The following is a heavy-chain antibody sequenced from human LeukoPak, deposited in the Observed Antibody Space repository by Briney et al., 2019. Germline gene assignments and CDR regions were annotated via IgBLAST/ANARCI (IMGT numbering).Heavy chain of an antibody. V-gene: IGHV4-59*01. CDR3: ARVYGGYGFYYYYYMDV. D-gene: IGHD5-12*01. CDR1: GGSISSYY. J-gene: IGHJ6*03. Sequence: PSETLSLTCTVSGGSISSYYWSWIRQPPGKGLEWIGYIYHSGSTNYNPSLKSRVTISVDTSKNQFSLKLSSVTAADTAVYYCARVYGGYGFYYYYYMDVWGKGTTVTVSS. CDR2: IYHSGST.